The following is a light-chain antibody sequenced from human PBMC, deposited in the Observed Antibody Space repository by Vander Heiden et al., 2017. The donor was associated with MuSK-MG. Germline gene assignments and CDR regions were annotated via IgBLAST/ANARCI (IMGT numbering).Light chain of an antibody. CDR3: QQTYITPRT. CDR2: AAS. CDR1: QSISSF. J-gene: IGKJ1*01. Sequence: DIQMTQSPSSLSAYVGDRVTITCRASQSISSFLNWYQQKPGKALKLLIYAASSLPGGVPSKFSGSGSGTEFTLTIISLQPEDLATYYCQQTYITPRTFGQGTRVEIK. V-gene: IGKV1-39*01.